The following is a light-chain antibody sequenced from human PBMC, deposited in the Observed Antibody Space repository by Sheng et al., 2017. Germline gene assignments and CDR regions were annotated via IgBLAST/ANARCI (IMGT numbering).Light chain of an antibody. Sequence: AIRMTQSPSLFSASTGDRVTITCRANETVTSYLAWYQQKPGKAPKLLIYAVSTLQSGIPSRFSGGGSGTVFTLTINTLQPEDFATYYCLQDYNYPRVFGQGTKVEIK. CDR3: LQDYNYPRV. V-gene: IGKV1-8*01. CDR1: ETVTSY. J-gene: IGKJ1*01. CDR2: AVS.